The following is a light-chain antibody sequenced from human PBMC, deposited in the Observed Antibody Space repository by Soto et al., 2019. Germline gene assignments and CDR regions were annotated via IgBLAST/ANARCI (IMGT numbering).Light chain of an antibody. Sequence: QSALTQPPSASGSPGQSVTISCTGTSSDVGGYNYVSWYQQPPGKAPKVMIYDVNKRPSGVPDRFSGYKSGNTASLTVSGLPAEDEDDYYCRSHAGSDNPFVFGTGTKLTVL. CDR3: RSHAGSDNPFV. V-gene: IGLV2-8*01. CDR2: DVN. J-gene: IGLJ1*01. CDR1: SSDVGGYNY.